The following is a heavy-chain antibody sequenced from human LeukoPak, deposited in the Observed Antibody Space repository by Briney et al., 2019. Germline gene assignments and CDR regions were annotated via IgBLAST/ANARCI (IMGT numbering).Heavy chain of an antibody. V-gene: IGHV3-53*01. J-gene: IGHJ4*02. CDR2: LYIGGNT. CDR1: GFTVSNNY. D-gene: IGHD5-18*01. Sequence: GGSLRLSCAASGFTVSNNYMNWVRQAPGKGLEWVSALYIGGNTYYADSVRGRFTISRDNSKNTLYLQMNSLRAEDTAIYYCMTAAGYNFGQYWGQGTLVTVSS. CDR3: MTAAGYNFGQY.